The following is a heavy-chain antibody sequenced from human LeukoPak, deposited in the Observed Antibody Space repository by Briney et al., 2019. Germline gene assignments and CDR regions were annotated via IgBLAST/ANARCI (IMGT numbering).Heavy chain of an antibody. V-gene: IGHV3-23*01. CDR3: ARMSSTEIYYFYYMDV. CDR1: RFTFSSYA. CDR2: ISNSGVST. Sequence: PGGSLRLSCAASRFTFSSYAMNWVRQAPGKGLEWVSAISNSGVSTYYADSVKGRFTISRDNSKNTLYLQVDSLRAEDTPVYYCARMSSTEIYYFYYMDVWGKGTTVTVSS. D-gene: IGHD6-6*01. J-gene: IGHJ6*03.